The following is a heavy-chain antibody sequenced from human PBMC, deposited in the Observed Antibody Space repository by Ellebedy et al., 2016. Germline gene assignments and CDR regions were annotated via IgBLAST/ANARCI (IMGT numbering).Heavy chain of an antibody. J-gene: IGHJ4*02. Sequence: GESLKISXTASGLNFNTFFMSWVRQAPGKGLEWVSTINGDSHDTRLADSVKGRFTVSRDNPRKTVYLRMNNLRVEDTARYYCRQGHYADYWGQGTLVTVSS. V-gene: IGHV3-23*01. CDR2: INGDSHDT. CDR1: GLNFNTFF. CDR3: RQGHYADY.